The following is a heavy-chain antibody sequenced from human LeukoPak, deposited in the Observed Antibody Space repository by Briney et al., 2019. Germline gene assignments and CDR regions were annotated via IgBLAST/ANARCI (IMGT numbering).Heavy chain of an antibody. Sequence: GGSLRLSCAASGFTFSSYEMNWVRQAPGKGLEWVSYISSSGSTIYYADSVKGRFTTSKDNSKNTFFLEMISLRVEDTAVYYCARARDFDYWGQGTLVTVSS. CDR2: ISSSGSTI. CDR1: GFTFSSYE. V-gene: IGHV3-48*03. J-gene: IGHJ4*02. CDR3: ARARDFDY.